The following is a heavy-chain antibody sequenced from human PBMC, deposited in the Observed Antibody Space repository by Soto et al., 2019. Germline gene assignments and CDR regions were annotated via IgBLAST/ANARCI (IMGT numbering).Heavy chain of an antibody. Sequence: QLQLQESGSGLVKPSQTLSLTCAVSGGSISSGGYSWSWIRQPPGKGLEWIGYIYHSGSTYYNPSLXAXAXRXXDRSKNQFSLKRSAVTAADTAVYYCAGGPGVARTYWGPGTLVTVSS. J-gene: IGHJ4*02. CDR3: AGGPGVARTY. V-gene: IGHV4-30-2*01. D-gene: IGHD5-12*01. CDR2: IYHSGST. CDR1: GGSISSGGYS.